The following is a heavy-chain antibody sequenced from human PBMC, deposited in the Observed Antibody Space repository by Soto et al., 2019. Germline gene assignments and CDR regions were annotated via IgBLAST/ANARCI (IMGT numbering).Heavy chain of an antibody. CDR1: GFTFSDYY. CDR3: ARAFLRTGYMDV. Sequence: PGGSLRLSCAVSGFTFSDYYMSWIRQAPGKGLEWVSYISTGSSTIYYADSVKGRFTISRDNAKNSLYLQMNSLRAEDTAVYYCARAFLRTGYMDVWGKGTTVTVSS. CDR2: ISTGSSTI. V-gene: IGHV3-11*01. J-gene: IGHJ6*03. D-gene: IGHD4-17*01.